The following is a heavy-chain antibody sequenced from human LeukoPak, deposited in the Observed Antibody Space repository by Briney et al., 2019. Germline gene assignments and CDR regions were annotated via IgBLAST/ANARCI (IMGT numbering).Heavy chain of an antibody. V-gene: IGHV4-34*01. CDR1: GGSFSGYY. CDR3: ARDSWIGYYYYYMDV. Sequence: SETLSLTCAVYGGSFSGYYWSWIRQPPGKGLKWIGEINHSGSTNYNPSLKRRVTISVDTSKNQFYLKLSSVTAADTAVYYCARDSWIGYYYYYMDVWGKGTTVTISS. J-gene: IGHJ6*03. CDR2: INHSGST. D-gene: IGHD1-20*01.